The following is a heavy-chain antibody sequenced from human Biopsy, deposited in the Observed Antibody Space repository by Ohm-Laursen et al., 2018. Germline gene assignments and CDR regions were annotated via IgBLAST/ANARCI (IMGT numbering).Heavy chain of an antibody. CDR3: ARMPHFDY. D-gene: IGHD2-2*01. V-gene: IGHV4-4*07. J-gene: IGHJ4*02. Sequence: GTLSLTCTVSGGSISGYHWSWIRQPAGKGLEWIGRIYTNGSSNKNPSLMSRVTMSVDTSKKQFSLKVYSVTAADTAVYYCARMPHFDYWGQGILVTVSS. CDR2: IYTNGSS. CDR1: GGSISGYH.